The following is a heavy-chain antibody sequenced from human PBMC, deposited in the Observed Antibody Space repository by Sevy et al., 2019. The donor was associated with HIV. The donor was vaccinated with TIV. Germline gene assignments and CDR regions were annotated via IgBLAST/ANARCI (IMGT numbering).Heavy chain of an antibody. V-gene: IGHV3-30-3*01. Sequence: GGPLRLSCAASGFSVSSHAMHWVRQAPGKGLEWVALISYDGSSKYYSDSVKGRLTISRDNSKNTLYLQMNSLRPEDTALYYCSRDAGYSVGWYPSDYWGQGTLVTVSS. D-gene: IGHD2-15*01. CDR3: SRDAGYSVGWYPSDY. CDR1: GFSVSSHA. J-gene: IGHJ4*02. CDR2: ISYDGSSK.